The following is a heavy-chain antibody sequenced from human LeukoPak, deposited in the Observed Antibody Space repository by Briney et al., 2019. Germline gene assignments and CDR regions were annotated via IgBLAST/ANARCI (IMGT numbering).Heavy chain of an antibody. D-gene: IGHD6-13*01. CDR2: ISTNGGST. CDR3: AGGSSWYRGIDY. V-gene: IGHV3-64*01. J-gene: IGHJ4*02. CDR1: GFTFSSYA. Sequence: GRSLRLSCAASGFTFSSYAMYWVRQAPGKGLEYVSAISTNGGSTYYANSVKGRFTISRDNSKNTLYLQMGSLRAEDMGVYYCAGGSSWYRGIDYWGQGTLVTVSS.